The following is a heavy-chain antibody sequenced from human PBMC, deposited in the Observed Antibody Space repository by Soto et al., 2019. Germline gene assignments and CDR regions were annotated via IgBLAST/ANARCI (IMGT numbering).Heavy chain of an antibody. V-gene: IGHV1-8*01. J-gene: IGHJ4*02. Sequence: AASVKVSCKASGYTFTSYDINWVRQATGQGLEWMGWMNPNSGNTGYAQKFQGRVTMTRNTSISTAYMELSSLRSEDTAVYYCAILTTNYDILTAPIRPYWGQGTLVTVSS. D-gene: IGHD3-9*01. CDR2: MNPNSGNT. CDR1: GYTFTSYD. CDR3: AILTTNYDILTAPIRPY.